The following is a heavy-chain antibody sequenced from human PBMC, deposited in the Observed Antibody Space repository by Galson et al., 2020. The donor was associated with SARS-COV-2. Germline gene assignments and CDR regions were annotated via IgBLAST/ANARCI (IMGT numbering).Heavy chain of an antibody. D-gene: IGHD2-2*02. J-gene: IGHJ5*02. Sequence: ASVKVSCKVSGYTLTELSMHWVRQAPGKGLEWMGGFDPEDGETIYAQKFQGRVIMTEDTSTDTAYMELSSLRSEDTAVYYCATGAPHCSSTSCHSNWFDPWGQGTLVTVSS. CDR2: FDPEDGET. V-gene: IGHV1-24*01. CDR1: GYTLTELS. CDR3: ATGAPHCSSTSCHSNWFDP.